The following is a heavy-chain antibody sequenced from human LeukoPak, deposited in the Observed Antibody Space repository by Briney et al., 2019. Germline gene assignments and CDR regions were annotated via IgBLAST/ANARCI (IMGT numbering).Heavy chain of an antibody. Sequence: PSETLSLTCTVSGGSISGYYWSWIRQPAGKGLEWIGRIFSSGSTNYNPSLKSRVTISVDKSKNQFSLKLSSVTAADTAVYYCAREGSSSWYIDYWAREPWSPSPQ. D-gene: IGHD6-13*01. J-gene: IGHJ4*02. CDR1: GGSISGYY. CDR3: AREGSSSWYIDY. CDR2: IFSSGST. V-gene: IGHV4-4*07.